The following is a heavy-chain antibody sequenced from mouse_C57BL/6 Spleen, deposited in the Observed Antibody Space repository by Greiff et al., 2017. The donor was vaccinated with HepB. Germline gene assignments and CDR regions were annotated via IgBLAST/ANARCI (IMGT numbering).Heavy chain of an antibody. Sequence: VQLQQSGAELVRPGASVTLSCKASGYTFTDYEMHWVKQTPVHGLEWIGAIDPETGGTAYNQKFKGKAILTADKSSSTAYMELRSLTSEDSAVYYCTISLRSYYFDYWGQSTTLTVSS. CDR1: GYTFTDYE. V-gene: IGHV1-15*01. D-gene: IGHD1-1*01. J-gene: IGHJ2*01. CDR3: TISLRSYYFDY. CDR2: IDPETGGT.